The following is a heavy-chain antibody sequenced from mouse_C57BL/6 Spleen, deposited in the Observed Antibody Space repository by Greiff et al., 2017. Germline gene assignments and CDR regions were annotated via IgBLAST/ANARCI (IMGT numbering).Heavy chain of an antibody. V-gene: IGHV1-72*01. J-gene: IGHJ4*01. D-gene: IGHD1-1*01. Sequence: VQLQQPGAELVKPGASVKLSCKASGYTFTSYWMHWVKQRPGRGLEWIGRIDPNSGGTKYNEKFKSKATLTVDKPSSTAYIQLSSLTSEDSAVYYCARHHYYGSSGYAMDYWGQGTSGTVSS. CDR1: GYTFTSYW. CDR3: ARHHYYGSSGYAMDY. CDR2: IDPNSGGT.